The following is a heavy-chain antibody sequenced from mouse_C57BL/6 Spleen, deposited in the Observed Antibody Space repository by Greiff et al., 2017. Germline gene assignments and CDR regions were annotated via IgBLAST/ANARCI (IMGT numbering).Heavy chain of an antibody. J-gene: IGHJ4*01. D-gene: IGHD1-1*01. CDR1: GFTFSDYY. Sequence: EVKLVESEGGLVQPGSSMKLSCTASGFTFSDYYMAWVRQVPEKGLEWVANINYDGSSTYYLDSLKSRFIISRDNAKNILYLQMSSLKSEDTATYYCARAYYYGSSLYYAMDYWGQVTSVTVSS. CDR2: INYDGSST. CDR3: ARAYYYGSSLYYAMDY. V-gene: IGHV5-16*01.